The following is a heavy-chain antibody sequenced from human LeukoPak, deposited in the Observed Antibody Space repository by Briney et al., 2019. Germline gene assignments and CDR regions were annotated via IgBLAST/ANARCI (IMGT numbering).Heavy chain of an antibody. J-gene: IGHJ3*02. CDR2: INTNTGNP. V-gene: IGHV7-4-1*02. CDR3: ARQSYEGEDAFDI. D-gene: IGHD1-26*01. Sequence: ASVKVSCKASGYTFTSYAMNWVRQAPGQGLEWMGWINTNTGNPTYAQGFTGRFVFSLDTSVSTAYLQISSLKASDTAMYYCARQSYEGEDAFDIWGQGTMVTVSS. CDR1: GYTFTSYA.